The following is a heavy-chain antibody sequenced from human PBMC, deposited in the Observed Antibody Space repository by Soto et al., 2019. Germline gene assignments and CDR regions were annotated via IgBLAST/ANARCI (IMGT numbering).Heavy chain of an antibody. V-gene: IGHV3-30-3*01. CDR3: ARESGYDFWSGYYIGAFDI. J-gene: IGHJ3*02. CDR2: ISYDGSNK. D-gene: IGHD3-3*01. CDR1: GFTFSSCA. Sequence: QVQLVESGGGVVQPGRSLRLSCAASGFTFSSCAMHWVRQAPGKGLEWVAVISYDGSNKYYADSVKGRFTISRDNSKNTLYLQMNSLRAEDTAVYYCARESGYDFWSGYYIGAFDIWGQGTMVTVSS.